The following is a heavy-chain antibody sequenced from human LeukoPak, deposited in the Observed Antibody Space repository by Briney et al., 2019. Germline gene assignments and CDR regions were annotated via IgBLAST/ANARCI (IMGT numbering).Heavy chain of an antibody. D-gene: IGHD3-16*02. Sequence: SDTLSLTCTVSGGSMRSFYWSWIRQPPGRGLEWLGQIHNGVDPNYNPSLKSRVTISLDTPRNQFSLKLSSVTAADTAVYYCAGIDSVIAFDIWGQGTMVTVSS. J-gene: IGHJ3*02. CDR1: GGSMRSFY. V-gene: IGHV4-4*09. CDR3: AGIDSVIAFDI. CDR2: IHNGVDP.